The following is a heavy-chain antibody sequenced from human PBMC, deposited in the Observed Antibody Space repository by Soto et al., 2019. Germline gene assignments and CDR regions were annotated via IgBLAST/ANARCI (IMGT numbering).Heavy chain of an antibody. D-gene: IGHD6-19*01. CDR2: IGGSGSYT. CDR3: AKDTLAPYSKGWAIRFDP. V-gene: IGHV3-23*01. CDR1: GFTFSSYA. Sequence: DVHLLESGGGLVQPGGSLRLSCAASGFTFSSYAMGWVRQAPGEGLEWVSSIGGSGSYTYYADSVKGRFTISRDNFKSTLYLQMNSLRAEDTAVYYCAKDTLAPYSKGWAIRFDPWGQGTLVTVSS. J-gene: IGHJ5*02.